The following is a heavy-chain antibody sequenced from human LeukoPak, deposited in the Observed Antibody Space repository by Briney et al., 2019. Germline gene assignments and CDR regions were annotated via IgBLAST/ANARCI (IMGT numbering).Heavy chain of an antibody. CDR2: IYYSGST. D-gene: IGHD6-19*01. J-gene: IGHJ5*02. Sequence: SETLSLTCTVSGGSVSSGSYYWSWIRQPPGKGLEWIGYIYYSGSTNYNPSLKSRVTISVDTSKNQFSLKLSSVTAADTAAYYCAREARSGWSNWFDPWGQGTLVTVSS. V-gene: IGHV4-61*01. CDR3: AREARSGWSNWFDP. CDR1: GGSVSSGSYY.